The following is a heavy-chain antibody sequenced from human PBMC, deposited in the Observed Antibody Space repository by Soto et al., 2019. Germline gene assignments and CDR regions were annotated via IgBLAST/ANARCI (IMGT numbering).Heavy chain of an antibody. CDR1: GYTFTGYY. D-gene: IGHD3-10*01. J-gene: IGHJ5*02. CDR3: AREVLDGPSMVRGVDGWFDP. V-gene: IGHV1-2*02. Sequence: QVQLVQSGAEVKKPGASVKVSCKASGYTFTGYYMHWVRQAPGQRLEWMGWINPSSGGTNYAQKFQGRVTMTRDTSISTAYLELSRLRSDDTAVYYCAREVLDGPSMVRGVDGWFDPWGQGTLVTVSS. CDR2: INPSSGGT.